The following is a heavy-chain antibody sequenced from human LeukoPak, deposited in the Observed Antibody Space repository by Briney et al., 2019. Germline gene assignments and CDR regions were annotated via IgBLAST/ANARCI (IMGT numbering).Heavy chain of an antibody. V-gene: IGHV4-39*01. Sequence: TPSETLSLTCTVSGGSISSSSDYWGWIRQAPGKGLEWIGSIYYHENTYYNSSLKSRVTISVDTSKNQFSLKLNSVAAADTAVYFCARRAYSAAYWKHFDYWGQGILVTVSS. J-gene: IGHJ4*02. CDR2: IYYHENT. CDR1: GGSISSSSDY. D-gene: IGHD1-1*01. CDR3: ARRAYSAAYWKHFDY.